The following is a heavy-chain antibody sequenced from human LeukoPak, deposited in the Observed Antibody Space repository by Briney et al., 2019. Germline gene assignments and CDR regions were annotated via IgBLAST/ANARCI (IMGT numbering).Heavy chain of an antibody. Sequence: SGGSLRLSCVASGFSFSRDSMNWVRQAPGKGLEWMSYISYDSMIKYYADSVRGRFTISRDSAKDSLYLQMHSLRAEDTAVYYCVRDNPRCCGVIPANIDDYWGQGTLVPVSS. V-gene: IGHV3-48*01. D-gene: IGHD2-15*01. CDR3: VRDNPRCCGVIPANIDDY. J-gene: IGHJ4*02. CDR1: GFSFSRDS. CDR2: ISYDSMIK.